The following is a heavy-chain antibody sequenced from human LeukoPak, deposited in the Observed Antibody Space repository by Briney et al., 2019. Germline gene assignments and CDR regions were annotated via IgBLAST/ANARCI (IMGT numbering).Heavy chain of an antibody. Sequence: EASVTVSCKASGGTFSSYAISWVRQAPGQGLEWMGGIIPIFGTANYAQKFQGRVTITADESTSTAYMELSSLRSEDTAVYYCASDLGYCSSTSCPKGGDYWGQGTLVTVSS. CDR1: GGTFSSYA. V-gene: IGHV1-69*13. CDR2: IIPIFGTA. J-gene: IGHJ4*02. CDR3: ASDLGYCSSTSCPKGGDY. D-gene: IGHD2-2*01.